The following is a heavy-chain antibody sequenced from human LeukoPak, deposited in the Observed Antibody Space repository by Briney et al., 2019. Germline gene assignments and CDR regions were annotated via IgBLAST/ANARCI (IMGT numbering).Heavy chain of an antibody. Sequence: GGSLRLSCAASGFTFSSYAMHWVRQAPGKGLEWVAVISYDGGSKYYADSVKGRFTISRDNSKNTLYLQRNSLRAEDTAVYYCARQGPSSGWFKGYVGYWGQGTLVTVSS. J-gene: IGHJ4*02. CDR1: GFTFSSYA. V-gene: IGHV3-30*04. CDR3: ARQGPSSGWFKGYVGY. D-gene: IGHD6-19*01. CDR2: ISYDGGSK.